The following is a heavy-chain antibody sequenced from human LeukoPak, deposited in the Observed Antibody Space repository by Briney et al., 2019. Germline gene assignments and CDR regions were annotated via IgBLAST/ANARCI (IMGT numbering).Heavy chain of an antibody. J-gene: IGHJ6*03. CDR1: GGSISSSSYY. Sequence: SETLSLTCTVSGGSISSSSYYWGWIRQPPGKGLEWIGSIYYSGSTYYNPSLKSRVTISVGTSKNQFSLKLSSVTAADTAVYYCARLPQPRDVKHYYYYYMDVWGKGTTVTVSS. V-gene: IGHV4-39*01. D-gene: IGHD5-24*01. CDR2: IYYSGST. CDR3: ARLPQPRDVKHYYYYYMDV.